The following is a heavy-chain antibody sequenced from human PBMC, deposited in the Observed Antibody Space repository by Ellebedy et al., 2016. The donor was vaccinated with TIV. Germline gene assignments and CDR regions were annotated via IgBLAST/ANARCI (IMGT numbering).Heavy chain of an antibody. CDR2: ISADSGNT. V-gene: IGHV1-18*01. J-gene: IGHJ4*02. Sequence: ASVKVSXXASGYTFTSYGISWVRQAPGQGLEWMGWISADSGNTMYAQKLQGRVTMTTDTSTTTAYMELRSLRSDDTAVYYCARDGDSSIWYLPHSDYWGQGTLVTVSS. D-gene: IGHD6-13*01. CDR1: GYTFTSYG. CDR3: ARDGDSSIWYLPHSDY.